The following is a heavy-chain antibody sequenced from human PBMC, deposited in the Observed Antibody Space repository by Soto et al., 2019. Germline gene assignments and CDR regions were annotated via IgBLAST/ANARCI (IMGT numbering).Heavy chain of an antibody. CDR2: IYWDDDN. D-gene: IGHD6-19*01. J-gene: IGHJ4*02. Sequence: QITLKESGPTLVKPTQTLTLTCTFSGFSLSSTAVGVNWIRQPPGKALEWLALIYWDDDNQYSPSPKNRLTITKDTSKNQVVLTMTNMDPVDTATYYCAHGSGWLSDHWGQGTLVTVSS. V-gene: IGHV2-5*02. CDR1: GFSLSSTAVG. CDR3: AHGSGWLSDH.